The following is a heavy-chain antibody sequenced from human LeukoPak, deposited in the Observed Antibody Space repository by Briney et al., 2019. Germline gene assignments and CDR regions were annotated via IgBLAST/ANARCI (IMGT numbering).Heavy chain of an antibody. Sequence: ASVKVSCKASGYIFTSYGFSWVRQAPGQGLEWMGWISAYNGNTNYAQKLQGRVTMTTDTSTSTAYMELRSLRSDDTAVYYCARETHYYYDSSGYLDYWGQGTLVTVSS. V-gene: IGHV1-18*01. J-gene: IGHJ4*02. CDR1: GYIFTSYG. CDR2: ISAYNGNT. D-gene: IGHD3-22*01. CDR3: ARETHYYYDSSGYLDY.